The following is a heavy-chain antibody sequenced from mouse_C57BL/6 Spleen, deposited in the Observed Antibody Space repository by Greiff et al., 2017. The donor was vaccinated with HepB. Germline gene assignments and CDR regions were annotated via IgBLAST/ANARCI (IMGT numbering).Heavy chain of an antibody. Sequence: VQLQQSGPGLVKPSQSLSLTCSVTGYSITSGYYWNWIRQFPGNKLEWMGYISYDGSNNYNPSLKNRISITRDTSKNQFFLKLNSVTNEDTATYYGAREGEFAWFAYWGQGTLVTVSA. V-gene: IGHV3-6*01. CDR2: ISYDGSN. CDR3: AREGEFAWFAY. CDR1: GYSITSGYY. J-gene: IGHJ3*01.